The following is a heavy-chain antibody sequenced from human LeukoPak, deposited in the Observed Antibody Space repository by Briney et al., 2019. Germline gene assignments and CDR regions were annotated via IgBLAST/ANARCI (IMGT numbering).Heavy chain of an antibody. Sequence: PGGSLRLSCAASGFTFSSYSMSWVRQAPGKGLEWVSAISGSGSNTYYADSVKGRFTISRDNSKNTLYLQMNSLRAEDTAVYYCAKDPGGGYCSSTSCPPGVDYWGQGTLVTVSS. CDR3: AKDPGGGYCSSTSCPPGVDY. V-gene: IGHV3-23*01. CDR2: ISGSGSNT. CDR1: GFTFSSYS. D-gene: IGHD2-2*01. J-gene: IGHJ4*02.